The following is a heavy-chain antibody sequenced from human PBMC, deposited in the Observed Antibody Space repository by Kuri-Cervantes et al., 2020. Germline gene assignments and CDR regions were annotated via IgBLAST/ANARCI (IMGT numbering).Heavy chain of an antibody. CDR3: ARDHLGTFDY. Sequence: SETLSLTCAVYGGSFSGYYWSWIRQPPGKGLEWIGEINHSGSTNYNPSLKSRVTISVDTSKNQFSLKLSSVTAAGTAVYYCARDHLGTFDYWGQGTLVTVSS. CDR1: GGSFSGYY. CDR2: INHSGST. D-gene: IGHD3-16*01. J-gene: IGHJ4*02. V-gene: IGHV4-34*01.